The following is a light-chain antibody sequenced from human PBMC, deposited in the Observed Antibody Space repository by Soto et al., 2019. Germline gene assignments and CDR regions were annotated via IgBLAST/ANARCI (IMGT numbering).Light chain of an antibody. CDR1: QSISTY. V-gene: IGKV1-39*01. Sequence: DIQMTHSPSSLSASVGDRVTITCRASQSISTYLNWYQQKPGKAPNLLIYAASSLQSGVPSRFSGSGSGTEFTLTISSLQSEDFATYYCQASYNISYTFGQGTKREI. J-gene: IGKJ2*01. CDR2: AAS. CDR3: QASYNISYT.